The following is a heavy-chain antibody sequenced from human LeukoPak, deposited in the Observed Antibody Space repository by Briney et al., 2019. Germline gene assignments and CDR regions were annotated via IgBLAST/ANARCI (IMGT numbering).Heavy chain of an antibody. CDR2: IYYSGST. CDR3: AKSGGYGLIDY. J-gene: IGHJ4*02. CDR1: GGSISSYY. V-gene: IGHV4-59*01. D-gene: IGHD1-26*01. Sequence: SETLSLTCTVSGGSISSYYWSWIRQPPGKGLEWIGYIYYSGSTNYNPSLKSRVTISVDTSKNQFSLKLSSVTAADTSVYYCAKSGGYGLIDYWGQGTRVTVSS.